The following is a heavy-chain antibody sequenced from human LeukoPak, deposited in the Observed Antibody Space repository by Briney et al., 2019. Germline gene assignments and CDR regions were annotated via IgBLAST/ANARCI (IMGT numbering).Heavy chain of an antibody. Sequence: QPGGSLRLSCAASGFTCSSNWMSWVRQAPGKGLEWVANIKQDGSEKYYVDSVKGRFTISRDNAKNSLYLQMNSLRAEDTAVYYCARGSYDFWSGYFGYWGQGTLVTVSS. CDR1: GFTCSSNW. D-gene: IGHD3-3*01. J-gene: IGHJ4*02. V-gene: IGHV3-7*01. CDR2: IKQDGSEK. CDR3: ARGSYDFWSGYFGY.